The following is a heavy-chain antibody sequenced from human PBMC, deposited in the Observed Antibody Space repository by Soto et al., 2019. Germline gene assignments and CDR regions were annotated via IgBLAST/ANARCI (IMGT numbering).Heavy chain of an antibody. V-gene: IGHV1-2*04. CDR3: VRTLPPSRYYSYSIDF. CDR1: GYTFTHYY. Sequence: ASVKVSCKASGYTFTHYYIHWVRQAPGQGLEWMGWVNPYSGGTRYAQKFRGWVTLTSDTSISTAYMDLNRLTSDGTAVYYCVRTLPPSRYYSYSIDFWGPATTVTVSS. J-gene: IGHJ6*02. CDR2: VNPYSGGT.